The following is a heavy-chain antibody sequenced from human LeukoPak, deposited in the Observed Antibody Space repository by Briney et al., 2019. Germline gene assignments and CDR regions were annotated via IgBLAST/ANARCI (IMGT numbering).Heavy chain of an antibody. CDR2: MNPNSGNT. Sequence: GASVKVSCKASGYTFTSYDINWVRQATGQGLEWMGWMNPNSGNTGYAQKFQGRVTITRNTSISTAYMKLSSLRSEDTAVNYCAIRRHDSGSYSLDYWGQGTLVTVSS. CDR3: AIRRHDSGSYSLDY. V-gene: IGHV1-8*03. J-gene: IGHJ4*02. CDR1: GYTFTSYD. D-gene: IGHD1-26*01.